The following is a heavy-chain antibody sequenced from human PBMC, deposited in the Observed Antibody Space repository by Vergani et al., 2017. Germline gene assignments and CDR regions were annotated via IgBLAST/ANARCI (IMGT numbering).Heavy chain of an antibody. D-gene: IGHD2-8*01. CDR2: ISGSGGST. J-gene: IGHJ6*03. V-gene: IGHV3-23*01. CDR3: ARSGYCAHGVCYMTYYYYMDV. CDR1: GFTFNHYA. Sequence: EVQLLESGGDLVQPGGSLRLSCAASGFTFNHYAMNWVRQAPGKGLEWVSGISGSGGSTYYAGSVKGRFTISRDNSKNTLYLQMNNLRAADTAVYYCARSGYCAHGVCYMTYYYYMDVWGKGTAVTVSS.